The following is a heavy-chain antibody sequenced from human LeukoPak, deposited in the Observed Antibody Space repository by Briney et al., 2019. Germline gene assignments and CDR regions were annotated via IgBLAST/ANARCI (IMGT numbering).Heavy chain of an antibody. Sequence: GGSLRLSCAASGFTFSDYYMSWIRQAPGKGLEWISYISSSGDTIFYADSVKGRFTISRDNAKNSLYLQMNSLRAEDTAVYYCARCSNYYYYMDVWGKGTTVTISS. J-gene: IGHJ6*03. CDR2: ISSSGDTI. CDR1: GFTFSDYY. D-gene: IGHD4-11*01. V-gene: IGHV3-11*04. CDR3: ARCSNYYYYMDV.